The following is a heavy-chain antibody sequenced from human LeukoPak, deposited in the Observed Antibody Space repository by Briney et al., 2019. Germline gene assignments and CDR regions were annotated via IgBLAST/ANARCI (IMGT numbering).Heavy chain of an antibody. D-gene: IGHD6-13*01. Sequence: GGSLRLSCAASGFTFSSYGMSWVRQAPGKGLEWVSSISGSGGSPYYADSVKGRFSISRDNSKNTLYLQMNSLRAEDTAVYYCAKDQVYSSSWQLERGAGYFDYWGQGTLVTVSS. CDR3: AKDQVYSSSWQLERGAGYFDY. CDR1: GFTFSSYG. J-gene: IGHJ4*02. V-gene: IGHV3-23*01. CDR2: ISGSGGSP.